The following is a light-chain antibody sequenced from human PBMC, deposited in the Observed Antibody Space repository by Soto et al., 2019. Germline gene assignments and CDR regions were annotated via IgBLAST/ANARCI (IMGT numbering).Light chain of an antibody. J-gene: IGLJ3*02. CDR2: ADN. V-gene: IGLV1-44*01. CDR3: ATWDDSLNGFWV. CDR1: SSNVGSNT. Sequence: QSALTQSPSASATPGQRITISCSGSSSNVGSNTVNWYQQVSGTAPKLLIYADNRRPSGVPDRFSGSKSGTSASLAISGLQSEDEAHYYCATWDDSLNGFWVFGGGTKLTVL.